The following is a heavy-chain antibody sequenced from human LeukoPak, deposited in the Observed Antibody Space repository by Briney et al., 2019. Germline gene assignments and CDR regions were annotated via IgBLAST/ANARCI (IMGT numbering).Heavy chain of an antibody. J-gene: IGHJ6*03. Sequence: SETLSLTCTASGGSISSYYWSWIRQPAGKGLEWIGRIYTSGSTNYNPSLKRRVTMSVDTSKNQFSLELSSVTAADTAVYYCARGTEDFWSGSGDYYYYYYMDVWGKGTTVTVSS. CDR3: ARGTEDFWSGSGDYYYYYYMDV. CDR2: IYTSGST. CDR1: GGSISSYY. V-gene: IGHV4-4*07. D-gene: IGHD3-3*01.